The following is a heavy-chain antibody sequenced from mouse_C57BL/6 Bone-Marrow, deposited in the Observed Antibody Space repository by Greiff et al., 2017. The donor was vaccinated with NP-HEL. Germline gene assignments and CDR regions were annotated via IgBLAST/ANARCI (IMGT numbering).Heavy chain of an antibody. Sequence: VQLVESGAELVKPGASVTISCKASGYAFSSYWMNWVKQRPGKGLEWIGQIYPGDGDTNYNGKFKDKASLTADKSSSTAYMQLSSVTSEGAAVYFCARGAYWGQGTLVTVSA. J-gene: IGHJ3*01. CDR2: IYPGDGDT. CDR1: GYAFSSYW. V-gene: IGHV1-80*01. CDR3: ARGAY.